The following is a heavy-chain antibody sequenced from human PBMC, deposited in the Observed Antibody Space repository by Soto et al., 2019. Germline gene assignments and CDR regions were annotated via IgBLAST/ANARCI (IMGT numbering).Heavy chain of an antibody. J-gene: IGHJ4*02. CDR3: ARDRTIITGTSLEY. D-gene: IGHD1-20*01. CDR1: VVSFSGYY. CDR2: INHRGST. V-gene: IGHV4-34*01. Sequence: PSETLSLTCAFYVVSFSGYYWTCIRHPPGKGLEWLGEINHRGSTNYKPSLRSRVTISVDTSKNQLSLKVSSVTAADTAVYYCARDRTIITGTSLEYWGQGTLVTVSS.